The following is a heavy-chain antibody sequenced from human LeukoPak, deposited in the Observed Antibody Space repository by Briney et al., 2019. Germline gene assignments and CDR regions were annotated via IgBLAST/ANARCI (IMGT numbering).Heavy chain of an antibody. D-gene: IGHD5-12*01. Sequence: SQTLSLTCDISGDSVSSGSGGWNWIRQSPSRGLEWLGRIYYRSQWYNGDAVSVKGRISINPDTAKNQFSLKLTSVTAADTAVYYCARCWGYDFEYWGQGTLVTVSS. CDR1: GDSVSSGSGG. CDR3: ARCWGYDFEY. CDR2: IYYRSQWYN. V-gene: IGHV6-1*01. J-gene: IGHJ4*02.